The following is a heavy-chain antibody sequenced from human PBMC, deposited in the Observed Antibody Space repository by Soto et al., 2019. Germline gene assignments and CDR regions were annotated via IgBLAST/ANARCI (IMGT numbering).Heavy chain of an antibody. CDR2: IYYSGST. D-gene: IGHD4-4*01. CDR3: ARARGVTIRSPLFDY. CDR1: GGSISSGGYY. J-gene: IGHJ4*02. V-gene: IGHV4-31*03. Sequence: QVQLQESGPGLVKPSQTLSLTCTVSGGSISSGGYYWSWIRQHPGKGLEWIGYIYYSGSTYYNPSLKSRVTISVDTSKNQFSLKLSSVTAADTAVYYCARARGVTIRSPLFDYWGQGTLVTVSS.